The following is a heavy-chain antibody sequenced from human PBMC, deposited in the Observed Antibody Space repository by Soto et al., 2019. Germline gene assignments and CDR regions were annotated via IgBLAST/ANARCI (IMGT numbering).Heavy chain of an antibody. CDR3: ATYCTNGVCHQAFDY. Sequence: ASVKVSCKVSGYTLTELSMHWVRQAPGKGLEWMGGFDPEDGETIYAQKFQGRVTMTEDTSTDTAYMELSSLRSEVTGGYYCATYCTNGVCHQAFDYWGQGTLVTVSS. D-gene: IGHD2-8*01. V-gene: IGHV1-24*01. CDR1: GYTLTELS. J-gene: IGHJ4*02. CDR2: FDPEDGET.